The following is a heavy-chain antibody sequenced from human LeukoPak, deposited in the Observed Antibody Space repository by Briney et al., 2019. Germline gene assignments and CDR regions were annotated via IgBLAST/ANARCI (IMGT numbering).Heavy chain of an antibody. Sequence: GASVKVSCKASGYTFTGYYMHWVRQAPGQGLEWMGRINPNSGGTNYAQKFQGRVTMTRDTSISTAYMELSRLRSDDTAAYYCARRTIAAAGTGNYWGQGTLVTVSS. J-gene: IGHJ4*02. D-gene: IGHD6-13*01. V-gene: IGHV1-2*06. CDR3: ARRTIAAAGTGNY. CDR1: GYTFTGYY. CDR2: INPNSGGT.